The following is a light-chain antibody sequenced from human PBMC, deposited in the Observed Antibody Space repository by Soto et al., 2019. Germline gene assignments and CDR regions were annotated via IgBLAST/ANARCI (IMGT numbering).Light chain of an antibody. CDR2: EVT. CDR3: SSYTSTNHVV. Sequence: QPVLTQPASVSGSPGQSITISCTGTSSDVGGYNYVSWYQQHPGKAPKLVIYEVTKRPSGVSNRFSGSKSGNTASLTISGLQAEDETDYYCSSYTSTNHVVFGGGTKVTVL. V-gene: IGLV2-14*01. CDR1: SSDVGGYNY. J-gene: IGLJ2*01.